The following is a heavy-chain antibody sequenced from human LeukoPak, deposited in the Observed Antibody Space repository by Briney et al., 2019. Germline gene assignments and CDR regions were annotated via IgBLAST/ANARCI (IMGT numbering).Heavy chain of an antibody. Sequence: RAGGSLRLSCAGSGFTFSSNPLSWVRQPPGKGLEWVSAISGSGANTYYGDSVRGRFTISRDNSKNTLYLQMNTLRADDTAVYYCATTKQARRYFDYWGQGILVTVSS. CDR3: ATTKQARRYFDY. CDR1: GFTFSSNP. CDR2: ISGSGANT. V-gene: IGHV3-23*01. J-gene: IGHJ4*02. D-gene: IGHD1-1*01.